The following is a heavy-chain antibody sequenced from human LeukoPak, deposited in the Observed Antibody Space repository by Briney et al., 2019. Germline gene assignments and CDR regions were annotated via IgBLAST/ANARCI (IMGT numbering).Heavy chain of an antibody. Sequence: ASVKVSCKASGYTFTSYGISWVRQAPGQGLEWMGWISAYNGNTNYAQKLQGRVTMTTDTSTSTAYMELRSLRSDDTAVYYCARAPNRYSSSCPDYWGQGTLVTVSS. CDR2: ISAYNGNT. J-gene: IGHJ4*02. V-gene: IGHV1-18*01. CDR3: ARAPNRYSSSCPDY. D-gene: IGHD6-13*01. CDR1: GYTFTSYG.